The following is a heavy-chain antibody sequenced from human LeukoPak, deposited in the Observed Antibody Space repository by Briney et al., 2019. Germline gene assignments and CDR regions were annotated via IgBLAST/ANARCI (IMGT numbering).Heavy chain of an antibody. D-gene: IGHD4-17*01. CDR1: GFTFSSYA. CDR3: ARDLYGDFAFDI. V-gene: IGHV3-23*01. Sequence: SGGSLRLSCAASGFTFSSYAMSWVRQAPGKGLEWVSAISGSGGSTYYADSVKGRFTISRDNSKNTLYLQMNSLRAEDTAVYYCARDLYGDFAFDIWGQGTMVTVSS. CDR2: ISGSGGST. J-gene: IGHJ3*02.